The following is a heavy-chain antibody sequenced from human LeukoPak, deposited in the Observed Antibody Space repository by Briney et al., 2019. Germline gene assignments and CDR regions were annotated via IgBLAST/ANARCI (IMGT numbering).Heavy chain of an antibody. J-gene: IGHJ4*02. CDR1: GFTFGDYA. Sequence: GGSLRLSCTASGFTFGDYAMSWVRQAPGRGLEWVGFIRSKTFGGTTEYAASVKGRFTISRDDSKSIAYLQMNSLKTEDTAVYYCTSSFGELSFFDYWGQGTLLTVSS. D-gene: IGHD3-10*01. CDR2: IRSKTFGGTT. CDR3: TSSFGELSFFDY. V-gene: IGHV3-49*04.